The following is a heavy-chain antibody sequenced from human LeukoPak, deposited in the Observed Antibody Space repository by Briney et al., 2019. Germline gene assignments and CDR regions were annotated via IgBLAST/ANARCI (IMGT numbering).Heavy chain of an antibody. CDR3: GRGFSIVPAGIPDY. Sequence: GGSLRLSCAASGFTVSSNYMSWVRQAPGKGLEWVSVIYSGGSTYYADSVKGRFTISRDNSKNTLCLQMNSLRAEDTAVYYCGRGFSIVPAGIPDYWGLGTLVTVSS. D-gene: IGHD2-2*02. J-gene: IGHJ4*02. CDR1: GFTVSSNY. V-gene: IGHV3-66*01. CDR2: IYSGGST.